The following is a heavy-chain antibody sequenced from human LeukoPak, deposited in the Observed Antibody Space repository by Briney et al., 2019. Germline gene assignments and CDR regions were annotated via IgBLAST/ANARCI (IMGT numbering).Heavy chain of an antibody. Sequence: PGGSLRLTCAGSGFTFSNAWISWVRQAPGKGLEWVGRIKSKTDGGITDYTAAVKGRFTISRDDSKNTVSLQMNSLKSEDTAVFYCTSCSVWFLMYWGQGTLVTVSS. CDR1: GFTFSNAW. CDR3: TSCSVWFLMY. CDR2: IKSKTDGGIT. J-gene: IGHJ4*02. D-gene: IGHD6-19*01. V-gene: IGHV3-15*01.